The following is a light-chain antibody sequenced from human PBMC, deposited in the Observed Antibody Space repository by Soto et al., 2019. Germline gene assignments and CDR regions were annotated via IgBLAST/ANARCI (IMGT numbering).Light chain of an antibody. CDR2: SAS. Sequence: DIQMTQSPSSLSTSVGDRVTLTCRAIQTIYNDLYWFQQKPGEVPKLVFYSASTLQSGVPSRFSGSGSGTDFTLTISSLQPEDSATYYCQQSNSIPYTFGPGTKVEI. V-gene: IGKV1-39*01. J-gene: IGKJ3*01. CDR3: QQSNSIPYT. CDR1: QTIYND.